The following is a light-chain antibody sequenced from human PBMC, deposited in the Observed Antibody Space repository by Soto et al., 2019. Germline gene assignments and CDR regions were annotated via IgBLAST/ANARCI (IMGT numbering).Light chain of an antibody. V-gene: IGKV1-33*01. CDR1: QDINTY. CDR3: QQYDSVPST. J-gene: IGKJ2*01. CDR2: DAS. Sequence: DIQMTQSPSSLSASVGDRVTITCQASQDINTYLNWYQQKSGKATKLLIYDASNLETGVPSRFSGSGSGTDFTFTISSLQPEDIATYHCQQYDSVPSTFGQGTKVEIK.